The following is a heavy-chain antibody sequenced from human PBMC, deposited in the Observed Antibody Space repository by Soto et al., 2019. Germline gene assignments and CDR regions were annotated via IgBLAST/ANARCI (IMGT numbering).Heavy chain of an antibody. CDR1: GYTFTGYY. Sequence: ASVKVSCKASGYTFTGYYMHWVRQAPGQGLEWMGWINPNSGGTNYAQKFQGWVTMTRDTSISTAYMELSRLRSDDTAVYYCARGGPRYYDFWSGYYTEVPRVVTWFDPWGQGTLVTVSS. CDR3: ARGGPRYYDFWSGYYTEVPRVVTWFDP. J-gene: IGHJ5*02. D-gene: IGHD3-3*01. V-gene: IGHV1-2*04. CDR2: INPNSGGT.